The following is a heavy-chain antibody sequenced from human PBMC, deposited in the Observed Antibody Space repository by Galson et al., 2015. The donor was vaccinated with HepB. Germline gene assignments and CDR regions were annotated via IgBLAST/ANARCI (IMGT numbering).Heavy chain of an antibody. D-gene: IGHD2-2*01. J-gene: IGHJ6*02. CDR3: ARDHQLLFLVDYYYGMDV. Sequence: SVKVSCKASRYTFTGYYMHWVRQAPGQGLEWMGWINPNSGGTNYAQKFQGRVTMTRDTSISTAYMELSRLRSDDTAVYYCARDHQLLFLVDYYYGMDVWGQGTTVTVSS. V-gene: IGHV1-2*02. CDR1: RYTFTGYY. CDR2: INPNSGGT.